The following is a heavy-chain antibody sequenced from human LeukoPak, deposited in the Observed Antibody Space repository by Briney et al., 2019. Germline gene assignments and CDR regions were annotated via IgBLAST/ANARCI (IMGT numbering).Heavy chain of an antibody. D-gene: IGHD6-19*01. CDR2: ISGSGGST. J-gene: IGHJ4*02. V-gene: IGHV3-23*01. CDR1: GFTFSSYA. CDR3: ARESVGWSHFDY. Sequence: GGSLRLSCAASGFTFSSYAMSWVRQAPGKGLEWVSAISGSGGSTYYADSVKGRFTISRDNAKNSLYLQMNSLRAEDTAVYYCARESVGWSHFDYWGQGTLVTVSS.